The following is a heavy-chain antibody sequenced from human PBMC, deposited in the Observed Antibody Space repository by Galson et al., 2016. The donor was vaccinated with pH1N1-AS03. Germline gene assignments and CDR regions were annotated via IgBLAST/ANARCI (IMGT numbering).Heavy chain of an antibody. CDR1: GFSISSTKMC. D-gene: IGHD2/OR15-2a*01. Sequence: PALVKPTQTPTLTCTFSGFSISSTKMCVSWIRQPPGKALEWLARIDRDDDRYYNKSLRSRLTISKDTSKDQVVLTMTDLDPVDTATYYCTRSNSDYFYENGMDVWGQGTTVTVSS. V-gene: IGHV2-70*11. J-gene: IGHJ6*02. CDR3: TRSNSDYFYENGMDV. CDR2: IDRDDDR.